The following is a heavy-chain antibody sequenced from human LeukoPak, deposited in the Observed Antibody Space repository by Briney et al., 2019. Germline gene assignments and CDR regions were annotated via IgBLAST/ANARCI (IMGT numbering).Heavy chain of an antibody. CDR3: ARLYCSSTSCHLDY. CDR1: GGSISSYY. CDR2: IYYSGST. J-gene: IGHJ4*02. V-gene: IGHV4-59*01. D-gene: IGHD2-2*01. Sequence: PSETLSLTCTVSGGSISSYYWSWIRQPPGKGLEWIGYIYYSGSTNYNPSLKSRVTISVGTSKNQFSLKLSSVTAADTAVYYCARLYCSSTSCHLDYWGQGTLVTVPS.